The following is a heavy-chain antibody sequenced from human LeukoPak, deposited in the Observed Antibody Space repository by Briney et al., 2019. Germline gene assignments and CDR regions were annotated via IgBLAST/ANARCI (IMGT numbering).Heavy chain of an antibody. CDR1: GGSFSGYY. J-gene: IGHJ3*02. CDR3: AREMIAAADIDAFDI. V-gene: IGHV4-34*01. Sequence: PSETLSLICAVYGGSFSGYYWSWIRQPPGKGLEWIGEINHSGSTNYNPSLKSRVTISVDTSKNQFSLKLSSVTAADTAVYYCAREMIAAADIDAFDIWGQGTMVTVSS. CDR2: INHSGST. D-gene: IGHD6-13*01.